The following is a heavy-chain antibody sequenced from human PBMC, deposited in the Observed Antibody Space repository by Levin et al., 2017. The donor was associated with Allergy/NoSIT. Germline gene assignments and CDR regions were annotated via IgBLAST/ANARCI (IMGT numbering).Heavy chain of an antibody. CDR3: ATGKSGSYIFDF. V-gene: IGHV1-2*04. D-gene: IGHD1-26*01. CDR1: GYTFTGYY. CDR2: INPHSGGT. Sequence: ASVKVSCTASGYTFTGYYMHWLRQAPGKGPEWMGYINPHSGGTKYAQRFQDSVTMTSDTSISTAYMELSSLTYDATAVYYCATGKSGSYIFDFWGQGTLVTVSS. J-gene: IGHJ4*02.